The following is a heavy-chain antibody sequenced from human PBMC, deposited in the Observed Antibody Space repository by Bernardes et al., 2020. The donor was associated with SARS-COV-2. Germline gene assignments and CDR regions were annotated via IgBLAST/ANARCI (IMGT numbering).Heavy chain of an antibody. D-gene: IGHD1-26*01. V-gene: IGHV3-30*18. Sequence: GGSLRLSCAASGFTFSTYGMHWVRQAPGKGLEWVAVISYDGSNKYYADSVKGRFTISRDNSKNTLYLQMNSLRAEDTAVYYCAKTLHGGYSDAFDIWGHGTMVAFSS. CDR3: AKTLHGGYSDAFDI. CDR2: ISYDGSNK. CDR1: GFTFSTYG. J-gene: IGHJ3*02.